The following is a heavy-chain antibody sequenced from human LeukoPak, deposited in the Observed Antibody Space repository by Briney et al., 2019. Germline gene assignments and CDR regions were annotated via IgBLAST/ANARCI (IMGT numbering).Heavy chain of an antibody. Sequence: GESLKISCKGSGYSFTSYWIGWVRQMPGKGLEWMGIIYPGDSDTRYSPSFQGQVTISADKSISTAYLQWSSLKASDTAMYYCARPPIGSSWYDAFDIWGQGTTVTVSS. CDR1: GYSFTSYW. D-gene: IGHD6-13*01. J-gene: IGHJ3*02. V-gene: IGHV5-51*01. CDR3: ARPPIGSSWYDAFDI. CDR2: IYPGDSDT.